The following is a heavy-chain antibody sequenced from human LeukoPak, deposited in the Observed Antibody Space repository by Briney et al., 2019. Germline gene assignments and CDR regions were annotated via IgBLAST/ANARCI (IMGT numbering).Heavy chain of an antibody. V-gene: IGHV4-39*01. J-gene: IGHJ4*02. CDR3: ARQNSRLGDCYDY. CDR1: GGSISSSSYY. CDR2: IYYSGST. D-gene: IGHD2-21*01. Sequence: PSETLSLTCTVSGGSISSSSYYWGWIRQPPGKGLEWIGSIYYSGSTYYNPSLKSRVTISVDTSKNQFPLKLSSVTAADTAVYYCARQNSRLGDCYDYWGQGTLVTVSS.